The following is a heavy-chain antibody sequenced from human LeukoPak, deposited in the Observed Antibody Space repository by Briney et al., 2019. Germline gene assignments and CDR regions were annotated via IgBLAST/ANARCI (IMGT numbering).Heavy chain of an antibody. J-gene: IGHJ4*02. Sequence: GGSLRLSCAASGFTLSSYAMSWVRQAPGKGLEWVSAISGSGGSTYYADSVKGRFTISRDNSKNTLYLQMNSLRAEDTAVYYCARGSGFYSDSSGYFDYWGQGTLVTVSS. CDR2: ISGSGGST. CDR1: GFTLSSYA. CDR3: ARGSGFYSDSSGYFDY. D-gene: IGHD3-22*01. V-gene: IGHV3-23*01.